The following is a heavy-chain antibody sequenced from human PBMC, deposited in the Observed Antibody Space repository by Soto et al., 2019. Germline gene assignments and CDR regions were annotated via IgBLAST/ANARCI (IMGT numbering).Heavy chain of an antibody. D-gene: IGHD1-26*01. CDR2: IWHDGNNK. CDR3: ASDLVGASDSYGLDV. Sequence: XGSLRLSCSAAGFTLSNYGMHWVRQAPGKGLEWVAIIWHDGNNKYYADSVRGRFIISRDNSKNRLYLQMNSLRAEDTAVYYCASDLVGASDSYGLDVWGQGNPVTVSS. CDR1: GFTLSNYG. J-gene: IGHJ6*02. V-gene: IGHV3-33*01.